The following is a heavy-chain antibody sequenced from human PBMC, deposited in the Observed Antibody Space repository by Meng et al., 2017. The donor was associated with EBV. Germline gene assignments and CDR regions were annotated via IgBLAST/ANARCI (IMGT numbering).Heavy chain of an antibody. CDR1: GYAFTSYI. Sequence: QVKLVQSGAEVQNPGASVKVSCKASGYAFTSYILHWVRQAPGQRLEWMGWINVGVGYTKYSQKFQGRVTISSDTSATTGYMELSSLRSEDTAVYYCVRGPPVGVPGPGDYWGQGTLVTVSS. CDR2: INVGVGYT. V-gene: IGHV1-3*01. CDR3: VRGPPVGVPGPGDY. J-gene: IGHJ4*02. D-gene: IGHD2-21*01.